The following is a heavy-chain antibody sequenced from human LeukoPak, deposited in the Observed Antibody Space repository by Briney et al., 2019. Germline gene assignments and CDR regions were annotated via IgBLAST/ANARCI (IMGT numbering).Heavy chain of an antibody. J-gene: IGHJ4*02. CDR2: INPSGGST. CDR1: GYTFTSYY. Sequence: ASVKVSCKASGYTFTSYYMHWVRLAPGQGLEWMGIINPSGGSTSYAQRFQGRVTMTRDTSTSTVYMELNSLRSEDTAMYYCARDLDSSSWSICYFDYWGQGTLVTVFS. D-gene: IGHD6-13*01. V-gene: IGHV1-46*01. CDR3: ARDLDSSSWSICYFDY.